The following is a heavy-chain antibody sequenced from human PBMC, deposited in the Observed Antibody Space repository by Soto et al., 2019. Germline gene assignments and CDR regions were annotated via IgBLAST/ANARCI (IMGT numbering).Heavy chain of an antibody. Sequence: PSETLSLTCTVSGGSISSADYYWSWIRQPPGKGLEWIGYIYYSGSTYYNPSLKSRVTISVDTSNNQFSLNLASMTAADTAVYYCARGSYCLSTTCYAKALDYWGQGTLVTVSS. D-gene: IGHD2-2*01. CDR2: IYYSGST. J-gene: IGHJ4*02. V-gene: IGHV4-30-4*01. CDR1: GGSISSADYY. CDR3: ARGSYCLSTTCYAKALDY.